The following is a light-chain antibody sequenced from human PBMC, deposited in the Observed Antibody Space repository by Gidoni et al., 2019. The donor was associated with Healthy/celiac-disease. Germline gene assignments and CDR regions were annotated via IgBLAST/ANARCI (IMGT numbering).Light chain of an antibody. Sequence: EIVLTQSPGTLSLSPGERATLSCRASQSVSSSYLAWYQQKPGQAPRLLIYGASSRATGIPDRFSGSGSGTDFTLTISRLEPEAFAVYYCQQYGSSPPWTFGQXTKVEIK. CDR2: GAS. V-gene: IGKV3-20*01. CDR3: QQYGSSPPWT. J-gene: IGKJ1*01. CDR1: QSVSSSY.